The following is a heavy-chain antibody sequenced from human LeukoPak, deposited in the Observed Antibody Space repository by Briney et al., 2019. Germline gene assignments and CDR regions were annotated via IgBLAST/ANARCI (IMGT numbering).Heavy chain of an antibody. Sequence: GRSLRFSCAASGFTFSSYAMHWVRQAPGKGLEWVAVISYDGSNKYYADSVKGRFTISRDNSKNTLYLQMNSLRAEDTAVYYCAREEVAAAGTYYGMDVWGQGTTVTVSS. D-gene: IGHD6-13*01. J-gene: IGHJ6*02. CDR2: ISYDGSNK. CDR3: AREEVAAAGTYYGMDV. CDR1: GFTFSSYA. V-gene: IGHV3-30-3*01.